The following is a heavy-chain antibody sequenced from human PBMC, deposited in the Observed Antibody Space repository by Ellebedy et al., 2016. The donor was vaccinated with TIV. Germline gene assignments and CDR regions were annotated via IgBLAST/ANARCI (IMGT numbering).Heavy chain of an antibody. J-gene: IGHJ4*02. D-gene: IGHD2-2*01. V-gene: IGHV1-2*02. CDR2: INPNSGGT. CDR3: ARDKRYCSSTSCPPRGDFDY. Sequence: ASVKVSCKASGYTFIGYYIHWVRQAPGQGLEWMGWINPNSGGTNYAQKFQGRVTMTRDTSISTAYMELSRLRSDDTAVYYYARDKRYCSSTSCPPRGDFDYWGQGTLVTVSS. CDR1: GYTFIGYY.